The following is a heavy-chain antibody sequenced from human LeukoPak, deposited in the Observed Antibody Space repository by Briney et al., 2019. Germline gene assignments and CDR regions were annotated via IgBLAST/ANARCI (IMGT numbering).Heavy chain of an antibody. J-gene: IGHJ4*02. Sequence: GGSLRLSCAASGFTFSGSWMSWVRQAPGKGLEWVASIKRDESAIFYLASVKGRFTISRDNARNLLFLQMNTLRAEDTAVYYCTTDGVGVEGATYDNWGQGTLVSVSS. CDR3: TTDGVGVEGATYDN. V-gene: IGHV3-7*01. CDR1: GFTFSGSW. D-gene: IGHD1-26*01. CDR2: IKRDESAI.